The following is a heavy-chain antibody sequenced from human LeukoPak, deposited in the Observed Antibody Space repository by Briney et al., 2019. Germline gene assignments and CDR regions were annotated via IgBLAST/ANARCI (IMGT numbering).Heavy chain of an antibody. J-gene: IGHJ4*02. D-gene: IGHD6-19*01. CDR2: INPHSGGT. Sequence: ASVMVSCKASGSTFTDYYMHWLRQAPGQGLEWMGWINPHSGGTNYGQKFKGRVTVTRDTYISTAYMEVSRLTSDDTAVYYCARGMYSSGWYGSFDYWGQGTLVTVSS. CDR1: GSTFTDYY. CDR3: ARGMYSSGWYGSFDY. V-gene: IGHV1-2*02.